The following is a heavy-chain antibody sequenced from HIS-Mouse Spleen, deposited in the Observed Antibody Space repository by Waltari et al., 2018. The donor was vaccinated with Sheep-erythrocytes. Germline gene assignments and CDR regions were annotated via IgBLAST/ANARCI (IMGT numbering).Heavy chain of an antibody. V-gene: IGHV3-53*01. J-gene: IGHJ3*02. Sequence: EVQLVESGGGLIQPGGSLRLSCAASGFTVSSNYMSWVRQAPGKGLEWVSCIDSGGSTYYADSVKGRFTISRDNSKNTLYLQMNSLRAEDTAVYYCARGHPDYGDYDAFDIWGQGTMVTVSS. CDR3: ARGHPDYGDYDAFDI. D-gene: IGHD4-17*01. CDR1: GFTVSSNY. CDR2: IDSGGST.